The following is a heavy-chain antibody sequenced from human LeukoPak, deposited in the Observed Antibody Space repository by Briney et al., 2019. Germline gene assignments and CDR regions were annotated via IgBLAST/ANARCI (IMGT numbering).Heavy chain of an antibody. D-gene: IGHD1-1*01. J-gene: IGHJ4*02. Sequence: SQTLSLTCAISGDSLSSKSAAWHWVRQSPSRGLEWLGRTYYRSKWYHEYAVSVKSRITINPDTSKNQFSLQLNSVTPEDTAIYYCAILRTASSFDFWGPGTLVTVSS. V-gene: IGHV6-1*01. CDR1: GDSLSSKSAA. CDR3: AILRTASSFDF. CDR2: TYYRSKWYH.